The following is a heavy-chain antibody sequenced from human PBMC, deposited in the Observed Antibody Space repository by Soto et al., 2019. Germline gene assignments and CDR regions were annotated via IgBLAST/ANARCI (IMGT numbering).Heavy chain of an antibody. CDR3: GRHPYFYDPGPSRLDD. D-gene: IGHD3-22*01. J-gene: IGHJ4*02. V-gene: IGHV4-39*01. CDR1: VGSISSRTYY. CDR2: IYYSGRT. Sequence: SETLAIACTFSVGSISSRTYYWGWIRQPPGKGLEWIGSIYYSGRTYYNPSLKSRVTISLDTSDKQFSLKLSSVTVAGTAVYYCGRHPYFYDPGPSRLDDWGQGTLVTGSS.